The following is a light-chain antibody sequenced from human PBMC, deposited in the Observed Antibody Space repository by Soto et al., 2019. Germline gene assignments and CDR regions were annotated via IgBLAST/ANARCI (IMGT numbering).Light chain of an antibody. V-gene: IGLV2-14*01. CDR1: SSDVGGYNA. J-gene: IGLJ1*01. Sequence: QSALTQPASVSGSPGQSITISCTGTSSDVGGYNAVSWYQQHPGRAPKLMIYDVSNRPSGISNRFSGSKSGSTASLTISGLQAEDDADYYCSSYTRSGVYVFGXGTKVTVL. CDR2: DVS. CDR3: SSYTRSGVYV.